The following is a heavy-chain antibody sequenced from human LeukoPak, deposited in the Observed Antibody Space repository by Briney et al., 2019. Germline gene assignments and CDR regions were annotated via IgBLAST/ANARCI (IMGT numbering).Heavy chain of an antibody. CDR1: GFTFSSYA. CDR3: AKEGIFRTDGGYFDY. Sequence: SGGSLRLSCAASGFTFSSYAMSWVRQAPGKGLEWVSAISGSGGSTYYADSVKGRFTISRDNSKHTLYLQMNSLRAEDTAVYYCAKEGIFRTDGGYFDYWGQGTLVTVSS. J-gene: IGHJ4*02. V-gene: IGHV3-23*01. CDR2: ISGSGGST. D-gene: IGHD2-15*01.